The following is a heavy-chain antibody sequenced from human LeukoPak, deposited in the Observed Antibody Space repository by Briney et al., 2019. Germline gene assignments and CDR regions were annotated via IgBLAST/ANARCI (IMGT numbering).Heavy chain of an antibody. CDR1: GGSISSGSYY. CDR2: IYTSGST. Sequence: SQTLSLTCTVSGGSISSGSYYWSWIRQPAGKGLEWIGRIYTSGSTNYNPSLKSRVTISVDTSKNQFSPKLSSVTAADTAVYYCARADYYGSGSYGCFDYWGQGTLVTVSS. D-gene: IGHD3-10*01. J-gene: IGHJ4*02. CDR3: ARADYYGSGSYGCFDY. V-gene: IGHV4-61*02.